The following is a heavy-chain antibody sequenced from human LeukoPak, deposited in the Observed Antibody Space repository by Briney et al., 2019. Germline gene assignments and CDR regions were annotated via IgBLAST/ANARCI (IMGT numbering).Heavy chain of an antibody. V-gene: IGHV4-39*01. D-gene: IGHD3-3*01. Sequence: PSETLSLTCTVSGGSISSSSYYWGWIRQPPGKGLEWIGSIYYSGSTYYNPSLKSRVTISVDTSKNQFSLKLSSVTAADTAVYYCATVLRFLEWLGAYDAFDIWGQGTMVTVSS. CDR2: IYYSGST. J-gene: IGHJ3*02. CDR1: GGSISSSSYY. CDR3: ATVLRFLEWLGAYDAFDI.